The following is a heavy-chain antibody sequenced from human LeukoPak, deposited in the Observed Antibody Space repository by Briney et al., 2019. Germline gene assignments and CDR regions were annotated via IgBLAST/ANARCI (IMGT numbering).Heavy chain of an antibody. Sequence: TASETLSLTCTVSGGSISSYYWSWIRQPPGKGLEWIGYIYYSGSTNYNPSLKSRVTISVDTSKNQFSLKLSSVTAADTAVYYCARHYGVGSSSARFDNWGQGTLVTVSS. D-gene: IGHD6-6*01. CDR3: ARHYGVGSSSARFDN. CDR1: GGSISSYY. CDR2: IYYSGST. V-gene: IGHV4-59*08. J-gene: IGHJ4*02.